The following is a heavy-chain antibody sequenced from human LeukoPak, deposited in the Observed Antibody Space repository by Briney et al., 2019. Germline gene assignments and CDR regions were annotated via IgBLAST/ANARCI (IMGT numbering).Heavy chain of an antibody. CDR1: GGSISSYY. V-gene: IGHV4-59*08. J-gene: IGHJ4*02. Sequence: SSETLSLTCTASGGSISSYYWSWIRQPPGKGLEWIGNIYHSGSTNYSPSLKSRVTISVDTSKNQFSLKLSSVTAADTAVYFCAREDYYNSGGYYLDYWGQGTLVTVSS. D-gene: IGHD3-22*01. CDR3: AREDYYNSGGYYLDY. CDR2: IYHSGST.